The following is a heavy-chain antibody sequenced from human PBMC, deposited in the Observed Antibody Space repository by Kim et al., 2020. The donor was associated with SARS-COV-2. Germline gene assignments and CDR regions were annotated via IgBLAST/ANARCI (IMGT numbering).Heavy chain of an antibody. J-gene: IGHJ4*02. CDR3: ARGEAETGMAHEY. CDR1: GFTFSRYW. D-gene: IGHD5-18*01. Sequence: GGSLRLSCAASGFTFSRYWMHWVRQAPGKGLVWVSRLNTDGSTTTYADSVKGRFTISRDNAENTVYLQMSSLRAEDTAVYYCARGEAETGMAHEYWGLGT. CDR2: LNTDGSTT. V-gene: IGHV3-74*01.